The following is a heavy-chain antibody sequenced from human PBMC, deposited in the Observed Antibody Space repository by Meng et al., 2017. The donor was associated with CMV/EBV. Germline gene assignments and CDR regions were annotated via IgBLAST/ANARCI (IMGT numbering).Heavy chain of an antibody. V-gene: IGHV3-33*01. D-gene: IGHD3-3*01. Sequence: GESLKISCAASGFTFSSYGMHWVRQAPGKGLEWVAVIWYDGSNKYYADSVKGRFTISRDNSKNTLYLQMNSLRAEDTAVYYCARTRYYDFWSGYYYLDYWGQGTLVTVSS. CDR3: ARTRYYDFWSGYYYLDY. J-gene: IGHJ4*02. CDR1: GFTFSSYG. CDR2: IWYDGSNK.